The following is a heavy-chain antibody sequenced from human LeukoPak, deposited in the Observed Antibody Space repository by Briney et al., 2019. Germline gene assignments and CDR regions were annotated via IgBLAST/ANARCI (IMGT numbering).Heavy chain of an antibody. D-gene: IGHD6-19*01. Sequence: GESLRISCKASGYTFTSYWIGWVRQMPGKGPEWMGLIYPSDSDTRYSPSSQGQVTISADKSISTAYLQWSSLKASDTAMYYCARGGSGWSFYSWGQGTLVTVSS. CDR1: GYTFTSYW. J-gene: IGHJ5*01. CDR3: ARGGSGWSFYS. CDR2: IYPSDSDT. V-gene: IGHV5-51*01.